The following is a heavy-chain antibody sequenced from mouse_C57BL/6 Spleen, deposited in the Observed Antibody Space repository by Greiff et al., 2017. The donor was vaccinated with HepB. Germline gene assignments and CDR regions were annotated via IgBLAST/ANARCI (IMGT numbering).Heavy chain of an antibody. V-gene: IGHV14-3*01. Sequence: EVQLQQSVAELVRPGASVKLSCTASGFNIKNTYMHWVKQRPEQGLEWIGRIDPANGNTKYAPKFQGKATITADTSSNTAYLQLSSLTSEDTAIYYCARPHFTTVVDYYYAMDYWGQGTSVTVSS. D-gene: IGHD1-1*01. CDR3: ARPHFTTVVDYYYAMDY. CDR2: IDPANGNT. J-gene: IGHJ4*01. CDR1: GFNIKNTY.